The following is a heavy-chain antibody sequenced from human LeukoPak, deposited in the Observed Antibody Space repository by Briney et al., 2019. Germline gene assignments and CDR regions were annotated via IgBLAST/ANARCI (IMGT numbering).Heavy chain of an antibody. V-gene: IGHV1-69*06. Sequence: SVKVSCKASGGTFSSYAISRVRQAPGQGLEWMGGIIPIFGTANYAQKFQGRVTITADKSTSTAYMELSSLRSEHTGVYSFARSRGVDAKIYDYWGQGTLVTVSS. J-gene: IGHJ4*02. D-gene: IGHD2-15*01. CDR2: IIPIFGTA. CDR1: GGTFSSYA. CDR3: ARSRGVDAKIYDY.